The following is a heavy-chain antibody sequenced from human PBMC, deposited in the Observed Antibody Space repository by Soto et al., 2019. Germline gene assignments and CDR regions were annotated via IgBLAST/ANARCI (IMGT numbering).Heavy chain of an antibody. CDR1: GFIFSSYA. CDR3: ANLSWVGPGNKISHFVY. CDR2: ISGSGGIT. V-gene: IGHV3-23*01. J-gene: IGHJ4*02. D-gene: IGHD3-16*01. Sequence: GRSLRLSCAASGFIFSSYAMSWVRQAPGKGLEWVSTISGSGGITYYADSVKGRFTLSRDNSKNTLYLQMNTLRAEDTALYYCANLSWVGPGNKISHFVYGGQGALDTASS.